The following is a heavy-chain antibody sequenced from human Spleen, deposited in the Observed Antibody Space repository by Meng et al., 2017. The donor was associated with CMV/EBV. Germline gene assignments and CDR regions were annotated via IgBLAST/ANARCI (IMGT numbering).Heavy chain of an antibody. D-gene: IGHD2-2*01. V-gene: IGHV4-34*01. CDR2: INHSGST. Sequence: QVQLQQWGAGLLKPSXXLSLTXXVYGGSFSGYYWSWIRQPPGKGLEWIGEINHSGSTNYNPSLKSRVTISVDTSKNQFSLKLSSVTAADTAVYYCARGRMGYQLLFHGRFDDWGQGTLVTVSS. CDR3: ARGRMGYQLLFHGRFDD. CDR1: GGSFSGYY. J-gene: IGHJ4*02.